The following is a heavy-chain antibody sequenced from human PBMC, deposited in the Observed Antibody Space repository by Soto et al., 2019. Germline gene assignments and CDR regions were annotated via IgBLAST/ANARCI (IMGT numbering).Heavy chain of an antibody. CDR2: IYYSGST. CDR1: GGSISSSSYY. D-gene: IGHD3-9*01. V-gene: IGHV4-39*01. Sequence: QLQLQESGPGLVKPSETLSLTCTVSGGSISSSSYYWGWIRQPPGKGLEWIGSIYYSGSTYYNPPLKSRVTISVDTSKNQFSLKLSSVTAADTAVYYCARRVRYFGTRHDYWGQGTLVTVSS. J-gene: IGHJ4*02. CDR3: ARRVRYFGTRHDY.